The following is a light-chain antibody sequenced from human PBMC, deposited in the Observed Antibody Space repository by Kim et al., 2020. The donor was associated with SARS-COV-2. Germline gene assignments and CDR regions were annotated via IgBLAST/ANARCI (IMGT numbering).Light chain of an antibody. CDR2: DVS. Sequence: QSALTQPASVSGSPGQSITIFCTGTSRDVGGYNYVSWYQQHPGKAPKLMIYDVSKRPSGVSNRFSGSKSGNTASLTISGLQAEDEADYYCSSYTSSSTPYVFGTGTKVTVL. V-gene: IGLV2-14*01. CDR1: SRDVGGYNY. CDR3: SSYTSSSTPYV. J-gene: IGLJ1*01.